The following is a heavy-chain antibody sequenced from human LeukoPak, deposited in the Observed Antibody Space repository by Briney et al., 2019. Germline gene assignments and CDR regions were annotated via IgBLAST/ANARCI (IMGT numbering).Heavy chain of an antibody. CDR1: GFTVSSNY. CDR3: AREKYPYGMDV. CDR2: IYCGGSK. Sequence: GGSLRLSCAASGFTVSSNYMSWVRQAPGKGLEWVSVIYCGGSKYYADSVKGRFHISRDNSKNTLYLQMNSLRAEDTAVYYCAREKYPYGMDVWGQGTTVTVSS. D-gene: IGHD2-2*01. V-gene: IGHV3-66*01. J-gene: IGHJ6*02.